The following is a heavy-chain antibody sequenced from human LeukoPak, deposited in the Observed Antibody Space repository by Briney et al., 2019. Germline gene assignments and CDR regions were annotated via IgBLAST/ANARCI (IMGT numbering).Heavy chain of an antibody. Sequence: QTGGSLRLSCAASGFTFSSYEMTWVRQAPGKGLEGVSNISSSDTTIHYADSVKGRFTISRDNARNSLYLQMNSLRAEDTAVYYCARSRRDNYYYYYGMDVWGQGTTVTVSS. V-gene: IGHV3-48*03. CDR2: ISSSDTTI. CDR1: GFTFSSYE. CDR3: ARSRRDNYYYYYGMDV. D-gene: IGHD5-24*01. J-gene: IGHJ6*02.